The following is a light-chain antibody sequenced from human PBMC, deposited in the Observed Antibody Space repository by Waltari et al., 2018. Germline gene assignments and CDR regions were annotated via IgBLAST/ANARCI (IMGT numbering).Light chain of an antibody. CDR1: QTISTY. Sequence: DIQMTQSPSSLSASVGDSVTITCRASQTISTYLNWYQQTAGKAPKLLIYAESTLQSGVPSRFRGSGSGTDFTLTISSLQPEDFATYYCHQSHTAPHTFGQGTKLEIK. CDR3: HQSHTAPHT. J-gene: IGKJ2*01. CDR2: AES. V-gene: IGKV1-39*01.